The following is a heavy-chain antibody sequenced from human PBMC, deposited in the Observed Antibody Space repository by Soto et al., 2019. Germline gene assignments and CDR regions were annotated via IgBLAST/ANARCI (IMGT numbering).Heavy chain of an antibody. J-gene: IGHJ4*02. CDR1: GFTFSSET. CDR2: ISKNGDST. CDR3: ATKDGFAY. Sequence: EVQLMESGGGLVQPGGSLRLSCAASGFTFSSETMFWVRQAPGKGLEHITAISKNGDSTFYADSVKGRFTISRDNSKITLYLQKGSLRAEDMAVYYCATKDGFAYWGQGTLVTVSS. V-gene: IGHV3-64*07.